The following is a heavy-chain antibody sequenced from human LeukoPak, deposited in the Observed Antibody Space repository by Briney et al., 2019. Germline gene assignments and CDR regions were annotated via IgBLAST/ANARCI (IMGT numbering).Heavy chain of an antibody. Sequence: GGSLRLSCAASGFTFYSHGMIWVRQAPGKGLEWVSYIGPDSATIYYADSVKGRFTISRDHAKNSLYLQMISLRAEDTALYSCARVRGPTVYTYYLDVWGKGTTVTVSS. CDR2: IGPDSATI. CDR1: GFTFYSHG. J-gene: IGHJ6*03. V-gene: IGHV3-48*04. CDR3: ARVRGPTVYTYYLDV. D-gene: IGHD1-14*01.